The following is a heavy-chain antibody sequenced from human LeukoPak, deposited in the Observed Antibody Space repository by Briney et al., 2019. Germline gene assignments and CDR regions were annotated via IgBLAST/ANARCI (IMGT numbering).Heavy chain of an antibody. CDR3: ARDQGRIAAAGNYLSSGY. J-gene: IGHJ4*02. V-gene: IGHV3-30-3*01. CDR1: GFTFTGYT. CDR2: ISSDGSSM. Sequence: PGRPLRLSCAASGFTFTGYTMHWVRQAPGKGLEWVAVISSDGSSMYYADSVKGRFTISRDNSKNTLYLQMNSLRTEDTAVYYCARDQGRIAAAGNYLSSGYWGQGTLVTVSS. D-gene: IGHD6-13*01.